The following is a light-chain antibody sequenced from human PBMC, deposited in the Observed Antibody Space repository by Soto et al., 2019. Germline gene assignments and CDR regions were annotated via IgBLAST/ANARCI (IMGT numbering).Light chain of an antibody. Sequence: QSALTQPASVSGSPGQSITISCTGTSRDVGGYDYVSWYQQDPGKAPKLMIYAVSNRPSGVSNRFSGSKSGNTASLTISGLQAEDEADYYCSSYTSSSTYVFGTGTQLTVL. CDR3: SSYTSSSTYV. CDR1: SRDVGGYDY. CDR2: AVS. V-gene: IGLV2-14*01. J-gene: IGLJ1*01.